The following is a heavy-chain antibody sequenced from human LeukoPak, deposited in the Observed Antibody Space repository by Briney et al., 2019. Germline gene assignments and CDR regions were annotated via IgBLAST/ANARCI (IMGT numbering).Heavy chain of an antibody. CDR2: ISYDGSNK. CDR3: AREYGDYSSYFAR. D-gene: IGHD4-17*01. Sequence: QTGGSLRPSCAAAGFTFSSYGMHWVRQAPGKGLEWVAIISYDGSNKYYADSVQGRFTISRDNSKNTLYLQMNSLRAEDTALYYCAREYGDYSSYFARGGRGTLVTVSS. CDR1: GFTFSSYG. J-gene: IGHJ2*01. V-gene: IGHV3-30*03.